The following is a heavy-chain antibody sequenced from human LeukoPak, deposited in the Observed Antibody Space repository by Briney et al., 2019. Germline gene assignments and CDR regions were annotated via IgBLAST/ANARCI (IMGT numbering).Heavy chain of an antibody. V-gene: IGHV3-11*05. CDR2: ISSNSKYT. CDR3: ARDNGNKYYFDY. CDR1: GFMFSDYF. D-gene: IGHD2-8*01. Sequence: GGSLRLSCTASGFMFSDYFMSWIRQAPGKELEWISYISSNSKYTKYADSVKGRFTISRDDAKKSLYLQMNSLRAEDAAVYYCARDNGNKYYFDYWGQGTLVTVSS. J-gene: IGHJ4*02.